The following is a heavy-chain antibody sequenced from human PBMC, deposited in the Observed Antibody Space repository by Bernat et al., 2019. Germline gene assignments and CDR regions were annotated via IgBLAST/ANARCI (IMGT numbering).Heavy chain of an antibody. J-gene: IGHJ6*03. D-gene: IGHD3-3*01. Sequence: QLQLQESGPGLVKPSETLSLTCTVSGGSISSSSYYWGWIRQPPGKGLEWIGSIYYSGSTYYTPSLKSRVTISVDTSKNQFSLKLSSVTAADTAVYYCASCITIFGVVTTESYYYYMDVWGKGTTVTVSS. CDR3: ASCITIFGVVTTESYYYYMDV. V-gene: IGHV4-39*01. CDR1: GGSISSSSYY. CDR2: IYYSGST.